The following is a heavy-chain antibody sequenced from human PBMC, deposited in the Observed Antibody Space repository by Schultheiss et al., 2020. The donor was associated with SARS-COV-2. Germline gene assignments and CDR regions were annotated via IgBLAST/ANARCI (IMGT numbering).Heavy chain of an antibody. CDR2: ISYDGSNK. J-gene: IGHJ5*02. CDR3: ASSLWFGELLPWFDP. V-gene: IGHV3-30*01. CDR1: GFTFSRYA. Sequence: GGSLRLSCAASGFTFSRYAMHWVRQAPGKGLEWVAVISYDGSNKYYADSVKGRFTISRDNSKNTLYLQMNSLRAEDTAVYYCASSLWFGELLPWFDPWGQGTLVTVSS. D-gene: IGHD3-10*01.